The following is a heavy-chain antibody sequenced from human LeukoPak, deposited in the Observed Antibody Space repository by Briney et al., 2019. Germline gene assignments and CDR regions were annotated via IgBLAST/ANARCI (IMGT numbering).Heavy chain of an antibody. V-gene: IGHV4-4*07. CDR3: ARGSIQYGSGSYYSY. CDR2: IYTSGST. D-gene: IGHD3-10*01. J-gene: IGHJ4*02. CDR1: AGSISSYY. Sequence: SETLSLTCTVSAGSISSYYWSWIRQPAGKGLEWIGRIYTSGSTNYNPSLKSRVTISVDTSKNQFSLKLSSVTAAGTAVYYCARGSIQYGSGSYYSYWGQGTLVTVSS.